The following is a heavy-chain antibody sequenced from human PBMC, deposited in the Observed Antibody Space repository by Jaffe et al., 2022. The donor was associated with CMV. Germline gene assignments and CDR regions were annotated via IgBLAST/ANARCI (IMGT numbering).Heavy chain of an antibody. CDR3: ARGDGGDTDYMFTTYYYGMDV. V-gene: IGHV3-11*01. Sequence: QVQLVESGGGLVKPGGSLRLSCAASGFTFSDYYMGWIRQAPGKGLEWVSYISNSGTTIYYADSVGGRFTMSRDNAKKSLYLQMNSLRAEDTAVYFCARGDGGDTDYMFTTYYYGMDVWGQGTTVTVSS. D-gene: IGHD3-10*02. J-gene: IGHJ6*02. CDR2: ISNSGTTI. CDR1: GFTFSDYY.